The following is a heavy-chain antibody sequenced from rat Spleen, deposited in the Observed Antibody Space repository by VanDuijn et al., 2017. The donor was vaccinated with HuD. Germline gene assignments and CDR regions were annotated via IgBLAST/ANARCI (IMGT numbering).Heavy chain of an antibody. CDR3: ARGPVDY. CDR2: ISYSGGT. V-gene: IGHV3-1*01. Sequence: QLQESGPGLVKPSQSLSLTCSVTGFSITSHYWGWIRKFPGSKMEWMGYISYSGGTSYNPSLKSRISITSDTSKNQFFLHLNSVTTEDTATYYCARGPVDYWGQGVMVTVSS. J-gene: IGHJ2*01. CDR1: GFSITSHY.